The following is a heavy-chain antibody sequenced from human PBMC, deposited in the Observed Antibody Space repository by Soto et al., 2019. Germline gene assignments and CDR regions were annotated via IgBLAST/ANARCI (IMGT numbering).Heavy chain of an antibody. CDR3: AKDPAITLVRGVNGLDV. CDR2: ISFDGSHS. D-gene: IGHD3-10*01. V-gene: IGHV3-30*18. Sequence: QVQLVESGGGVVQPGRSLRLSCAASSFTFSNYGMHWVRQAPGKGLEWVAIISFDGSHSYYAGSVKGRFTISRDNSKNTVYLQMNNLTTEDTAVYFCAKDPAITLVRGVNGLDVWGQGTTVTVSS. J-gene: IGHJ6*02. CDR1: SFTFSNYG.